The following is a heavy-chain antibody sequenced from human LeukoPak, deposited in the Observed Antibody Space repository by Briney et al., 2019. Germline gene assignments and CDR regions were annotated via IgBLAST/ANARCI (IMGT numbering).Heavy chain of an antibody. CDR3: ASSELGYCSSTSCYYFDY. J-gene: IGHJ4*02. Sequence: ASVKVSCKASGYTFTSYGISWVRQAPGQGLEWMGWISAYNGNTNYAQKLQGRVTMTTDTSTSTAYMELRSLRSDDTAVYYCASSELGYCSSTSCYYFDYWGQGTLVTVSS. CDR2: ISAYNGNT. CDR1: GYTFTSYG. V-gene: IGHV1-18*01. D-gene: IGHD2-2*01.